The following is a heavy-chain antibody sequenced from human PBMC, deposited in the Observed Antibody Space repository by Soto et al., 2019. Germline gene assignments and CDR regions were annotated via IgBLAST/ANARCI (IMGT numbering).Heavy chain of an antibody. Sequence: SETLSLTCTVPGGSISSYYWSWIRQPPGKGLEWIGYIYYSGSTNYNPSLKSRATNSVDTSKNQFSLKLSSVTAADTAVYYCARVNDPPNFDWLSHGEHYYYYMDVWGKGTTVTVSS. J-gene: IGHJ6*03. CDR3: ARVNDPPNFDWLSHGEHYYYYMDV. CDR2: IYYSGST. CDR1: GGSISSYY. D-gene: IGHD3-9*01. V-gene: IGHV4-59*01.